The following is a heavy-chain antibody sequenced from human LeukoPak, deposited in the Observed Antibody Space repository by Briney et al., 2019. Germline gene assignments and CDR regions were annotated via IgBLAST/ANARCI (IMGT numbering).Heavy chain of an antibody. CDR1: GFTFSSYA. CDR2: ISYDGSNK. Sequence: GGSLRLSGAASGFTFSSYAMHGVRQAPGKGREGGAVISYDGSNKYYADSVKGRFTISRDNSKSTLYLQMNSLRAEDTAVYYCARDGIAAAATGGYFDYWGQGTLVTVSS. J-gene: IGHJ4*02. CDR3: ARDGIAAAATGGYFDY. D-gene: IGHD6-13*01. V-gene: IGHV3-30-3*01.